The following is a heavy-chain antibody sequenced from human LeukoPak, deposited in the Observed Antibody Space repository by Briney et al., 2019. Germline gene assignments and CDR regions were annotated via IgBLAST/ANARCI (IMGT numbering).Heavy chain of an antibody. CDR3: ARSDGYSGYDYEGY. D-gene: IGHD5-12*01. J-gene: IGHJ4*02. CDR2: INPNSGGT. Sequence: ASVKVSCKASGYTFTGYYMHWVRQAPGQGLEWMGWINPNSGGTNYAQKFQGRVTTTRDTSISTAYMELSRLRSDDTAVYYCARSDGYSGYDYEGYWGQGTLVTVSS. V-gene: IGHV1-2*02. CDR1: GYTFTGYY.